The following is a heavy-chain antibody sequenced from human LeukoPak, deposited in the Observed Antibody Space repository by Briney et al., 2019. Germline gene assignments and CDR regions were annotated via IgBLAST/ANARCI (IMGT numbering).Heavy chain of an antibody. J-gene: IGHJ3*02. V-gene: IGHV1-18*01. CDR2: ISTYNGIT. CDR1: GYTFTTYG. CDR3: ARDPPIYFGPPGDAFHI. Sequence: ASVTVSCKASGYTFTTYGISWVRQAPGQGLEWMGWISTYNGITNYAQKLQDRVTMTTDTSTSTAYMELRSLKSDDTAVYYCARDPPIYFGPPGDAFHIWGQGTMVTVSS. D-gene: IGHD3-10*01.